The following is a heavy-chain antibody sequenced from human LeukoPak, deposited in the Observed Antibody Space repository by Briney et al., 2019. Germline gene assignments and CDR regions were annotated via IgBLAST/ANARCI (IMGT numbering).Heavy chain of an antibody. Sequence: GGSLRLSCAAFGFIFSTYSMNWVRQAPGKGLEWVSYISSSSSTIYYADSVKGRFTVSRDNAENSLYLQMNSLGAEDTAVYYCARDDHYNYYYMDVWGKGTTVTVSS. CDR2: ISSSSSTI. V-gene: IGHV3-48*01. CDR1: GFIFSTYS. CDR3: ARDDHYNYYYMDV. J-gene: IGHJ6*03.